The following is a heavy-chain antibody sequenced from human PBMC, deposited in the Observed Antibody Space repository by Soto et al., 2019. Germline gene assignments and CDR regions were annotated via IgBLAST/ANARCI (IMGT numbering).Heavy chain of an antibody. V-gene: IGHV4-34*01. CDR3: ARGLTAALKNPSAMPTYYFDY. Sequence: QVQLQQWGAGLLKPSETLSLTCAVYGGSFSGYYWSWIRQPPGKGLEWIGEINHSGSTNYNPSLKSRVTISVDTAKNQVSLKLSSGTAADTAVYYCARGLTAALKNPSAMPTYYFDYWGQGTLVTVSS. CDR1: GGSFSGYY. D-gene: IGHD2-2*01. J-gene: IGHJ4*02. CDR2: INHSGST.